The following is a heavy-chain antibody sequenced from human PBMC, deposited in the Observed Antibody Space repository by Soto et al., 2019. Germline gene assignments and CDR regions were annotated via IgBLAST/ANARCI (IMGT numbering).Heavy chain of an antibody. CDR2: ISSSSSYI. Sequence: PGGSLRLSCAASGFTFSSYSMNWVRQAPGKGLEWVSSISSSSSYIYYADSVKGRFTISRDNAKNSLYLQMNSLRAEDTAVYYCARVPLVGGATTDYYYYGMDVWGQGTTVTVSS. CDR1: GFTFSSYS. CDR3: ARVPLVGGATTDYYYYGMDV. D-gene: IGHD1-26*01. J-gene: IGHJ6*02. V-gene: IGHV3-21*01.